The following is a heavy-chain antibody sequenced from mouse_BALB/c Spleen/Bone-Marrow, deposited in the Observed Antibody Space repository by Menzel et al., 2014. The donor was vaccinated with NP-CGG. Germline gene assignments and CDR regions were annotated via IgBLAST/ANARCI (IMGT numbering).Heavy chain of an antibody. D-gene: IGHD4-1*01. CDR3: ARWEYYAMDY. Sequence: EVQLQQSGAELVKPGASVKLSCTASGFNIKDTYMHWVKQRPEQGLEWIGRIDPANGNTKYDPKFQGKATITADTSSNTAYLQFSSLTSEDTAVYYCARWEYYAMDYWGQGTSVTVSS. J-gene: IGHJ4*01. V-gene: IGHV14-3*02. CDR2: IDPANGNT. CDR1: GFNIKDTY.